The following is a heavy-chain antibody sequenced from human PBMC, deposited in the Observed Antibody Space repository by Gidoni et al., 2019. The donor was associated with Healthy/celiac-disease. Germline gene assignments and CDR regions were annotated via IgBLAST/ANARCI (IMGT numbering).Heavy chain of an antibody. V-gene: IGHV6-1*01. CDR3: AREIDYGDYFTLQNWFDP. Sequence: QVQLQQSGPGLVKPSQTLSLTCAISGDSVSSNSAAWNWIRQSPSRGLEWLGRTYYRSKWYNDYAVSEKSRITINPDTSKNQFSLQLNSVTPEDTAVYYCAREIDYGDYFTLQNWFDPWGQGTLVTVSS. J-gene: IGHJ5*02. D-gene: IGHD4-17*01. CDR2: TYYRSKWYN. CDR1: GDSVSSNSAA.